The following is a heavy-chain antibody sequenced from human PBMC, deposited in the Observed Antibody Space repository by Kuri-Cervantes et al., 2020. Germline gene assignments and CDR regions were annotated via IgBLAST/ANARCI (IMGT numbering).Heavy chain of an antibody. CDR3: ATGDGVLGFLGY. CDR2: IYSGGST. CDR1: GFTVSSNY. D-gene: IGHD3-3*01. Sequence: GESLKISCAASGFTVSSNYMSWVRQAPGKGLEWASVIYSGGSTYYADSVKGRFTISRDNSKNTLYLQMNSLRAEDTAVYYCATGDGVLGFLGYWGQGTLVTVSS. V-gene: IGHV3-66*02. J-gene: IGHJ4*02.